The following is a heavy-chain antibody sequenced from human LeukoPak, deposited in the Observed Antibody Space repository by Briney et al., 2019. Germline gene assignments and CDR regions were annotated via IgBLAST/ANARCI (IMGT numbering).Heavy chain of an antibody. CDR3: ARGYYYGSGSYSYYYYYGMDV. CDR1: GFTFSSYA. J-gene: IGHJ6*02. CDR2: IWYDGSNK. D-gene: IGHD3-10*01. Sequence: GGSLRLSCAASGFTFSSYAMSWVRQAPGKGLEWVAVIWYDGSNKYYADSVKGRFTISRDNSKNTLYLQMNSLRAEDTAVYYCARGYYYGSGSYSYYYYYGMDVWGQGTTVTVSS. V-gene: IGHV3-33*08.